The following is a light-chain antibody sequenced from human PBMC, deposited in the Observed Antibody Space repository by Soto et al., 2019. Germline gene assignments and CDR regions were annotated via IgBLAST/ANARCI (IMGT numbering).Light chain of an antibody. CDR1: SSDIGGYNY. V-gene: IGLV2-14*01. CDR2: EVS. CDR3: SSHTTSNTQV. J-gene: IGLJ3*02. Sequence: QSALTQPASVSGSLGQSITISCTGTSSDIGGYNYVSWYQQHPGNPPKLMIYEVSNRPSGVSNRFSGSKSGNTASLTISGLQAEDEADYYCSSHTTSNTQVFGGGTKVTVL.